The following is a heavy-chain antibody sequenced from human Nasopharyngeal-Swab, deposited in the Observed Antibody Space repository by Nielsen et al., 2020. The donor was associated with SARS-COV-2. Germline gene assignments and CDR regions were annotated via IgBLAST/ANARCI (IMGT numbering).Heavy chain of an antibody. V-gene: IGHV1-2*06. CDR2: INPNSGGT. CDR3: ARLDEDWVPGNYFDY. Sequence: ASVKVSCKASGYTFTGYYMHWVRQAPGQGLEWMGRINPNSGGTNYAQKFQGGVTMTRDTSISTAYMELSRLRSDDTAVYYCARLDEDWVPGNYFDYWGQGTLVTVSS. D-gene: IGHD1-26*01. CDR1: GYTFTGYY. J-gene: IGHJ4*02.